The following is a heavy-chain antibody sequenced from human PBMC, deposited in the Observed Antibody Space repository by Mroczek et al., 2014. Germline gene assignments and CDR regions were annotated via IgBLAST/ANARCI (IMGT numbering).Heavy chain of an antibody. CDR3: ARAPGAASPNSPIDY. J-gene: IGHJ4*02. D-gene: IGHD1-14*01. V-gene: IGHV4-34*01. CDR1: GGSFSGYY. Sequence: QVQLQQWGAGLLKPSETLSLTCAVYGGSFSGYYWSWIRQPPGKGLEWIGEINHSGSTNYNPSLKSRVTISVDTSKNQFSLKLSSVTAADTAVYYCARAPGAASPNSPIDYWGQGTLVTVSS. CDR2: INHSGST.